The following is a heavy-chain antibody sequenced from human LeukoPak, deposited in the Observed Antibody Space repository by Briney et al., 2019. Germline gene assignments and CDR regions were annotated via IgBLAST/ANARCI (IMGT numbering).Heavy chain of an antibody. J-gene: IGHJ3*02. CDR2: IYYSGTT. CDR1: GFTFSDYY. CDR3: ARGRTPSIILRADI. D-gene: IGHD3-3*01. V-gene: IGHV4-38-2*01. Sequence: GSLRLSCAASGFTFSDYYMSWIRQPPGKGLEWIGSIYYSGTTHYSPSLESRVTISVDTSKNQFSLKLSSVTAADTAVYYCARGRTPSIILRADIWGQGTMVTVSS.